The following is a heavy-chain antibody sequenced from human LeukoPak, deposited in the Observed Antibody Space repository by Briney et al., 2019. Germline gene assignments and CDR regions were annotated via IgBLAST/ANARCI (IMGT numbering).Heavy chain of an antibody. D-gene: IGHD3-3*01. Sequence: HLGGSLRLSCAASGFIFSSYGMHWVRQAPGKGLEWVAVTWYDGSNKYYADSVKGRFTISRDNSKNTLYVQMNSLRAEDTAVYYCARQPLSLEWLSRGFDYWGQGTLVTVSS. CDR3: ARQPLSLEWLSRGFDY. V-gene: IGHV3-33*01. CDR2: TWYDGSNK. CDR1: GFIFSSYG. J-gene: IGHJ4*02.